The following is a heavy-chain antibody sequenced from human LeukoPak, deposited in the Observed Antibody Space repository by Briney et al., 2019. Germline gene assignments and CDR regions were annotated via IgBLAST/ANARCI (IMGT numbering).Heavy chain of an antibody. Sequence: SETLSLTCTVSGGSISSYFWNWVRQPPGQRLQWLGYMSNTGITKYNPSLKSRVTISADTSKNQFSLILNTVTTADTAVYYCAKASVSTAVLFDSWGQGTLVAVSS. CDR2: MSNTGIT. V-gene: IGHV4-59*01. CDR1: GGSISSYF. D-gene: IGHD5/OR15-5a*01. J-gene: IGHJ4*02. CDR3: AKASVSTAVLFDS.